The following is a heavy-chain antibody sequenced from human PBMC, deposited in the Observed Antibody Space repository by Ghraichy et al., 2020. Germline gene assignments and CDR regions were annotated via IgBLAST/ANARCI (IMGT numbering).Heavy chain of an antibody. CDR3: ASSGFCSGGKCYSGRGLDS. D-gene: IGHD2-15*01. Sequence: SETLSLTCSVSGASVRSSSYYWFWILHPPGKGLEWIGSIYYIGSTYSNPSPKIRVTLSADTSKTHLSLILTSVAAADTAVYYCASSGFCSGGKCYSGRGLDSWGQGSLVTVSS. V-gene: IGHV4-39*02. CDR2: IYYIGST. CDR1: GASVRSSSYY. J-gene: IGHJ4*02.